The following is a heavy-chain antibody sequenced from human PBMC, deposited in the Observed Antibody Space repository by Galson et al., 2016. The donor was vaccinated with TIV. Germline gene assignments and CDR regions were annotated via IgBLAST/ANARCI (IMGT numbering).Heavy chain of an antibody. Sequence: ETLSLTCTVSGGSISSYYWSWIRQPAGKGLEWIGRIYSSGSTKYNTSLKSRVTKSVDTSKNQFSLNLKSVTAADTAVYYCARQSLAVAGAPFDPWGQGTLVTVS. V-gene: IGHV4-4*07. CDR1: GGSISSYY. D-gene: IGHD6-19*01. J-gene: IGHJ5*02. CDR3: ARQSLAVAGAPFDP. CDR2: IYSSGST.